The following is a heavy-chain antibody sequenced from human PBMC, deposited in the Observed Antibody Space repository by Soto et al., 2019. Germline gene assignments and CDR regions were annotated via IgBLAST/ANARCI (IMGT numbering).Heavy chain of an antibody. CDR3: ARGKRGSSWYRGEEKYYYYGMDG. CDR2: IHHSGST. V-gene: IGHV4-34*01. D-gene: IGHD6-13*01. CDR1: GESFNGYY. Sequence: QVQFQQWGAGLLKPSETLSLTCTAYGESFNGYYWSWIRQPPGKGLDWIGEIHHSGSTNYNPCLKSRVTFSIDTSKRQFSLKVRSVTAADTAVYYCARGKRGSSWYRGEEKYYYYGMDGWGQGTPVTVSS. J-gene: IGHJ6*02.